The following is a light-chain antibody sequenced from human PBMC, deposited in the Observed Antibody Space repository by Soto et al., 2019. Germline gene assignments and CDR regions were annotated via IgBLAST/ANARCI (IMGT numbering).Light chain of an antibody. V-gene: IGLV1-44*01. Sequence: QSVLTQPPSASGTPGQRVTLSCSGSSSNIGSNTVNWYQHFPVTASTLLIYRDNQWPSGVPDRFSASKSGTSASLAISGLQHEDEAAYDCAAWDDSLNGFVFGTGTKLTVL. CDR2: RDN. CDR1: SSNIGSNT. J-gene: IGLJ1*01. CDR3: AAWDDSLNGFV.